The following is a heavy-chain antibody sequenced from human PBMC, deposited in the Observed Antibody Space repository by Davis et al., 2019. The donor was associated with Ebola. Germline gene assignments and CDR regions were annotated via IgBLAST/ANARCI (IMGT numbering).Heavy chain of an antibody. CDR2: IWYDGSRK. Sequence: PGGSLRLSCAASGFNFRSYGMHWVRQAPDKGLEWVAVIWYDGSRKYYGDSVKGRCTISRDNSNNLLYLQMNRLRAEDTALYYCARGEFYEISGSDQTFTDAFDVWGQGTMVTVSS. V-gene: IGHV3-33*01. D-gene: IGHD3-22*01. J-gene: IGHJ3*01. CDR1: GFNFRSYG. CDR3: ARGEFYEISGSDQTFTDAFDV.